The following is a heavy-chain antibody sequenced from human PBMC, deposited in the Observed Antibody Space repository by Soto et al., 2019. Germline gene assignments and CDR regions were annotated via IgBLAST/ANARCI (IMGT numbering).Heavy chain of an antibody. J-gene: IGHJ2*01. V-gene: IGHV3-9*01. D-gene: IGHD3-10*01. CDR3: AKDICFFFIRAQDGIRDPCTVSAVLLNRSSDL. Sequence: GKGLEWVSGISWNSGSIGYADSVKGRFTISRGNAKNSLYLQMNRLRAEDTALYYCAKDICFFFIRAQDGIRDPCTVSAVLLNRSSDL. CDR2: ISWNSGSI.